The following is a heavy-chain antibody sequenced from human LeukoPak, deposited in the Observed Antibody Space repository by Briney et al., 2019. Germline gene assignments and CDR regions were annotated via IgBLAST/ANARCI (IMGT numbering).Heavy chain of an antibody. V-gene: IGHV4-39*01. D-gene: IGHD2-2*01. J-gene: IGHJ2*01. CDR1: GGSISSSSYY. CDR3: AGRFVVVVPAAPGWYFDL. CDR2: IYYSGST. Sequence: SETLSLTCTVSGGSISSSSYYWGWIRQPPGKGLEWIGSIYYSGSTYYNPSLKSRVTISVDTSKNQFSLKLSSVTAADTAVYYCAGRFVVVVPAAPGWYFDLWGRGTLVTVSS.